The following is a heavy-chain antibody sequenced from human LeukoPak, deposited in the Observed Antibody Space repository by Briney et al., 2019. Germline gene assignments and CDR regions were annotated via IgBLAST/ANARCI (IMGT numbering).Heavy chain of an antibody. J-gene: IGHJ4*02. V-gene: IGHV3-21*01. D-gene: IGHD2-2*01. CDR1: GFTFSRYN. Sequence: GGSLRLSCAASGFTFSRYNVNWVRQAPGKGLEWVSSISSSSTNIYYADSVKGRFTISRDNSKNTLYLQMNSLRAEDTAVYYCAVLGGIVVVPAAIDYWGQGTLVTVSS. CDR2: ISSSSTNI. CDR3: AVLGGIVVVPAAIDY.